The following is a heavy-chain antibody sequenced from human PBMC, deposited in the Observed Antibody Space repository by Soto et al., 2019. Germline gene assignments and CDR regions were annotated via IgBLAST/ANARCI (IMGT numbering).Heavy chain of an antibody. D-gene: IGHD2-21*02. J-gene: IGHJ6*02. Sequence: QVQLVQSGAEVKKPGSSVKFSCKASGGTFSSYAISWVRQTPGQGREWMGGIIPSFGTANYAQKFQGRVTITADKSKRTAYMELSSLRSEDTAVYYCARGGRIVVVTGGMDVWGQGTPVTGSS. CDR3: ARGGRIVVVTGGMDV. CDR1: GGTFSSYA. V-gene: IGHV1-69*06. CDR2: IIPSFGTA.